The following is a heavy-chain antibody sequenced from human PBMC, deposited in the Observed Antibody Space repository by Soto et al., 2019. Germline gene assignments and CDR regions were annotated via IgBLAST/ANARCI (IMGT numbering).Heavy chain of an antibody. J-gene: IGHJ6*02. Sequence: EVQLVESGGGLVQPGRSLRLSCAASGFTFDDYAMHWVRQVPGKGLEWVSAISWNSANIGYADSVKGRLTISRDNAKSSLYLQMNSLSPEDTALYDFARGFLGGEHPFDKNVDVWGQGTTVTVSS. V-gene: IGHV3-9*01. CDR1: GFTFDDYA. D-gene: IGHD2-21*01. CDR2: ISWNSANI. CDR3: ARGFLGGEHPFDKNVDV.